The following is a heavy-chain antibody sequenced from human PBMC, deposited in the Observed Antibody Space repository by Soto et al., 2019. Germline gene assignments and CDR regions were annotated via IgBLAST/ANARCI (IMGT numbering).Heavy chain of an antibody. CDR2: IIPILGIA. V-gene: IGHV1-69*04. CDR3: ARDLRIAAAGLDAFDI. Sequence: ASVKVSCKASGGTFSSYTISWVRQAPGQGLEWMGRIIPILGIANYAQKFQGRVTITADKSTSTAYMELSSLRSEDTAVYYCARDLRIAAAGLDAFDIWGQGTMVTVSS. D-gene: IGHD6-13*01. J-gene: IGHJ3*02. CDR1: GGTFSSYT.